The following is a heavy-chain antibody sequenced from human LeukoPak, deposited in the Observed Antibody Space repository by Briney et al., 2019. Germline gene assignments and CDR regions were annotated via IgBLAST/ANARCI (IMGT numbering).Heavy chain of an antibody. CDR3: ARGGTEAGSGDY. D-gene: IGHD3-10*01. CDR1: GYTFTAYY. Sequence: GASVKVSCKASGYTFTAYYIHWVLQAPGQGLEWMGRINPNSGGTDFAQKFQGRVTMTRDTSISTAYMELSRLRSDDTAIYYCARGGTEAGSGDYWGQGTLVTVSS. V-gene: IGHV1-2*06. J-gene: IGHJ4*02. CDR2: INPNSGGT.